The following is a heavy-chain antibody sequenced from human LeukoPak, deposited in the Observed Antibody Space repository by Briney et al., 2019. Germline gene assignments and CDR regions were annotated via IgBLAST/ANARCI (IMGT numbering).Heavy chain of an antibody. D-gene: IGHD4-17*01. CDR3: ARGDYGLYFFDS. CDR2: FYYGRTT. Sequence: SQTLSLTCTVSGGSISRGGYYWNWIRQHPREGLEWIGYFYYGRTTSYNPSLKSRATISVDTSNNQFSLKLSPVTAADTAVYYCARGDYGLYFFDSWGRGTLVTVSS. CDR1: GGSISRGGYY. V-gene: IGHV4-31*03. J-gene: IGHJ4*02.